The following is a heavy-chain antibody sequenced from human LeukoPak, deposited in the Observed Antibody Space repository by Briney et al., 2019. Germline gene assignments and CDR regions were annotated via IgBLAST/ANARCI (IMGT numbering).Heavy chain of an antibody. CDR2: IYSSGST. J-gene: IGHJ6*02. V-gene: IGHV4-4*08. D-gene: IGHD1-26*01. CDR1: GGSVSSYY. Sequence: SETLSLTCTVSGGSVSSYYWNWIRQSPGKGLEWIGYIYSSGSTKYNHSLKSRVTFSIDTSKNQFSLRLNSVTAADTAVYYCARGREYYYGMDVWGQGTTVTVSS. CDR3: ARGREYYYGMDV.